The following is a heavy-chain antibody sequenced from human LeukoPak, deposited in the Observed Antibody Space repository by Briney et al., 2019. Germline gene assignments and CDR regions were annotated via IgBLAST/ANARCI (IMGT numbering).Heavy chain of an antibody. D-gene: IGHD6-19*01. J-gene: IGHJ4*02. CDR2: ISWNSGSI. CDR3: AKDRTSAVAGDFDY. V-gene: IGHV3-9*01. Sequence: SGGSLRLSCAASGFTFDDYAMHWVRQAPGKGLEWVSGISWNSGSIGYADSVKGRFTISRDNAKNSLYLQMNSLRAEDTALYYCAKDRTSAVAGDFDYWGQGTLVTVSS. CDR1: GFTFDDYA.